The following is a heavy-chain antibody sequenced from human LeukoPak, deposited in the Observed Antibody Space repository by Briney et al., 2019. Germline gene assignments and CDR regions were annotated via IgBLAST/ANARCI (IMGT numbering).Heavy chain of an antibody. CDR3: ARGVVVRGVTRYFDY. D-gene: IGHD3-10*01. J-gene: IGHJ4*02. CDR1: GYGFTSYW. V-gene: IGHV5-51*01. Sequence: GESLKISCKGSGYGFTSYWIGWVRQMPGKGLEWMGIIYPGDSDTRYSPSFQGQVTISADKSISTAYLQWSSLKASDTAMYYCARGVVVRGVTRYFDYWGQGTLDTVSS. CDR2: IYPGDSDT.